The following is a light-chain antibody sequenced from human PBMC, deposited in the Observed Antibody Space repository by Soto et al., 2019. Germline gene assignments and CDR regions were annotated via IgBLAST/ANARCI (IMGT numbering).Light chain of an antibody. CDR3: QHYNTFPYT. J-gene: IGKJ2*01. Sequence: DIQMTQSPSTLSASVGERVTITCRASQSISSWLAWYQQKPGKAPKILIYDASSLESGVPSRFSGSGSGTQFTLTINGLQPDDFATYYCQHYNTFPYTFGQGTKLEIK. CDR2: DAS. V-gene: IGKV1-5*01. CDR1: QSISSW.